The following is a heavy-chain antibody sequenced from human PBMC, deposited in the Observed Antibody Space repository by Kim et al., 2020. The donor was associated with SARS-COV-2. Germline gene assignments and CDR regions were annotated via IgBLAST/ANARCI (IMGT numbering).Heavy chain of an antibody. CDR3: ARLGGHIDFWSLSDY. Sequence: PSVKGHVTISADKSISTAYLQWSSLKASDTAMYYCARLGGHIDFWSLSDYWGQGTLVTVSS. D-gene: IGHD3-3*01. J-gene: IGHJ4*02. V-gene: IGHV5-10-1*01.